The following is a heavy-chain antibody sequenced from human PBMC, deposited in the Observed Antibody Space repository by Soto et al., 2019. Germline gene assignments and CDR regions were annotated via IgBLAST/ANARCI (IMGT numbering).Heavy chain of an antibody. Sequence: PSETLSLTCTVSGGSISSGDYYWGWFRQPPGKGLEWIGSMYYSGTTYYTSSLKSRVTISRDTSKNQFSLNLRSVTAADTAVYYCARDSYYGDFFDSWGQGTLVTVSS. J-gene: IGHJ4*02. CDR3: ARDSYYGDFFDS. CDR1: GGSISSGDYY. D-gene: IGHD4-17*01. CDR2: MYYSGTT. V-gene: IGHV4-39*07.